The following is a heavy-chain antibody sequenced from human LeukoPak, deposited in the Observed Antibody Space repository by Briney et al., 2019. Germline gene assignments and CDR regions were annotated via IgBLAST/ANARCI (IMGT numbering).Heavy chain of an antibody. V-gene: IGHV1-2*02. D-gene: IGHD5-18*01. J-gene: IGHJ4*02. CDR2: INPNSGGT. CDR3: ARLGNLDTAMVQKDYFDY. Sequence: ASVKVSCKASGYTFTGYYMHWVRQAPGQELEWMGWINPNSGGTNYAQKFQGRVTMTRDTSISTAYMELSRLRSDDTAVYYCARLGNLDTAMVQKDYFDYWGQGTLVTVSS. CDR1: GYTFTGYY.